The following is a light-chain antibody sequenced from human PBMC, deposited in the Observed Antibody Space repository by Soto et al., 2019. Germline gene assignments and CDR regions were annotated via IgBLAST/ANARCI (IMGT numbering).Light chain of an antibody. CDR1: SSDVGGYNY. V-gene: IGLV2-14*01. J-gene: IGLJ1*01. CDR2: DVS. Sequence: QSALTQPASVSGSPGQSITISCTGTSSDVGGYNYVSWFQQHPGKAPKLMISDVSNRPSGVSNRFSGSKSGNTASLTISGLQAEDEADYYCLSYTTSSTAYVFGTGTKFTVL. CDR3: LSYTTSSTAYV.